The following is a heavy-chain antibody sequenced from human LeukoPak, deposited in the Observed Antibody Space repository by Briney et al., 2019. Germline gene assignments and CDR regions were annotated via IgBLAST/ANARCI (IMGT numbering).Heavy chain of an antibody. Sequence: SETLSLTCTVSGGSISSYYWSWIRQPPGKGLEWIGYIYYSGSTNYNPSLKSRVTISVDTSKNRFSLKLSSVTAADTAVYYCARGDYDFWSGPKRYYYYYMDVWGKGTTVTVSS. D-gene: IGHD3-3*01. V-gene: IGHV4-59*01. CDR2: IYYSGST. J-gene: IGHJ6*03. CDR1: GGSISSYY. CDR3: ARGDYDFWSGPKRYYYYYMDV.